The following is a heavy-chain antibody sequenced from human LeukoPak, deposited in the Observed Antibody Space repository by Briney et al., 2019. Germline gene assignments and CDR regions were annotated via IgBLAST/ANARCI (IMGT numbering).Heavy chain of an antibody. D-gene: IGHD2-15*01. CDR3: ARDPSRGGGRVPGSLGVKPPTKRDYYYGMDV. CDR2: INPSGGST. Sequence: GASVKVSCKASGYTFTSYYMHWVRQAPGQGLEWMGIINPSGGSTSYAQKFQGRVTMTRDTSTSTAYMELSSLRSEDTAVYYCARDPSRGGGRVPGSLGVKPPTKRDYYYGMDVWGQGTTVTVSS. CDR1: GYTFTSYY. V-gene: IGHV1-46*01. J-gene: IGHJ6*02.